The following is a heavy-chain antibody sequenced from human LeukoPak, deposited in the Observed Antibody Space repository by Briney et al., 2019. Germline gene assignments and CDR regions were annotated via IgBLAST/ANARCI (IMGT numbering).Heavy chain of an antibody. CDR2: IWFDGSNI. Sequence: PGGSLRLSCAASGFNFSSYGMHWVRQAPGKGLEWVTSIWFDGSNIHYADSVKGRVIISRDNSKSALYLQMSSLRAEDTAVYYCAKDLNYYDSNPGDYWGQGTLVTVCS. CDR1: GFNFSSYG. D-gene: IGHD3-22*01. J-gene: IGHJ4*02. V-gene: IGHV3-30*02. CDR3: AKDLNYYDSNPGDY.